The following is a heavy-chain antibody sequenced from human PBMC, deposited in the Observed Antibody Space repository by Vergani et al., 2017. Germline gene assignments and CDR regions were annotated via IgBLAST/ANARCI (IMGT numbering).Heavy chain of an antibody. CDR2: IKSDVRT. J-gene: IGHJ4*02. D-gene: IGHD2-15*01. CDR1: GFRVTTYY. V-gene: IGHV3-66*02. Sequence: EVELLESGGGLAQPGGSLRVSCSASGFRVTTYYMSWVRQAPGKGLEWVSVIKSDVRTSYAESVRGRFTISRDTSRNAVYLQMNILRVEDTGVYYCTRSECSGTTCYGHYFDLWGQGILVTVSS. CDR3: TRSECSGTTCYGHYFDL.